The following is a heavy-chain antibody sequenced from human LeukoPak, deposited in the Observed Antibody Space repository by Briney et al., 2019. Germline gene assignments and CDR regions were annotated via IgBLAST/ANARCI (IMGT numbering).Heavy chain of an antibody. V-gene: IGHV3-21*01. Sequence: PGGSLRLSCAASGFTFSSYSMNWVRQAPGEGLEWVSSISSSSSYIYYADSVKGRFTISRDNAKNSLYLQMNSLRAEDTAVYYCARSITMIVVVTSGHFDYWGQGTLVTVSS. CDR2: ISSSSSYI. J-gene: IGHJ4*02. CDR1: GFTFSSYS. D-gene: IGHD3-22*01. CDR3: ARSITMIVVVTSGHFDY.